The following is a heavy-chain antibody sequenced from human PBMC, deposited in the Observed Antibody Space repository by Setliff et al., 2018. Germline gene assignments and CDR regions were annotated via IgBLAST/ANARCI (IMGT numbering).Heavy chain of an antibody. V-gene: IGHV4-39*07. D-gene: IGHD3-22*01. CDR1: GGSISTTDYY. CDR2: VYYSGNT. J-gene: IGHJ4*02. CDR3: ARYDSSGYSENYYLDY. Sequence: LSLTCTVSGGSISTTDYYWGWIRQPPGKGLEWIGCVYYSGNTYYSPSLKSRVTMFVDTSKNQFSLMLYSVTAADTAIYYCARYDSSGYSENYYLDYWGQGTLVT.